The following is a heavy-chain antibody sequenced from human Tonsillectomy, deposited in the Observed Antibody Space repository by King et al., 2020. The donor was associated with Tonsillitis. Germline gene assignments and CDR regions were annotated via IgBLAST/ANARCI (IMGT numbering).Heavy chain of an antibody. D-gene: IGHD3-16*01. J-gene: IGHJ3*02. CDR1: GGSFSGYY. CDR3: ARGGYTYAYRNDAFDI. Sequence: VQLQQWGAGLLKPSETLSLTCAVYGGSFSGYYWSWIRQSPGKGLEWIGEINHSGCTNYNPSLKSLVTISVETSKNHFSLKQSSVTAADTAVYYCARGGYTYAYRNDAFDIWGQGTMVTVSS. V-gene: IGHV4-34*01. CDR2: INHSGCT.